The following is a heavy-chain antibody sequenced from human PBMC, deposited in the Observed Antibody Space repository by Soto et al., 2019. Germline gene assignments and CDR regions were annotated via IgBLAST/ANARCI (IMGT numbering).Heavy chain of an antibody. CDR1: GGSISSGGYY. Sequence: SETLSLTCTVSGGSISSGGYYWSWIRQHPGKGLEWIGYIYYSGSTYYNPSLKSRVTISVDTSKNQFSLKLSSVTAADPAVYYCARSHYYDSSGYYSDYWGQGTLVTVSS. CDR2: IYYSGST. D-gene: IGHD3-22*01. J-gene: IGHJ4*02. V-gene: IGHV4-31*03. CDR3: ARSHYYDSSGYYSDY.